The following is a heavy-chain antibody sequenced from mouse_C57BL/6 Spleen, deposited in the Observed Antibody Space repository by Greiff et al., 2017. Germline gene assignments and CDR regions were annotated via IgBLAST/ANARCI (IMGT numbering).Heavy chain of an antibody. CDR2: IYPGDGDT. V-gene: IGHV1-82*01. Sequence: QVQLQQSGPELVKPGASVKISCKASGYAFSSSWMNWVKQRPGKGLGWIGRIYPGDGDTNYNGKFKGKATLTADKSSRTAYMQLSSLTSEDSAVYFCARRDGNLYAMDYWGQGTSVTVSS. CDR3: ARRDGNLYAMDY. J-gene: IGHJ4*01. CDR1: GYAFSSSW. D-gene: IGHD1-1*01.